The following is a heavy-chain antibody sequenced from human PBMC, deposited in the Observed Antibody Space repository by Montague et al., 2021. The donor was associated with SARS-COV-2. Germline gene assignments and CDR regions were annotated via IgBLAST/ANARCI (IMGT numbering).Heavy chain of an antibody. CDR1: GFTFSGYA. Sequence: SLRLSCAASGFTFSGYAMHWVRQAPGKGLEWVAVISFDGSNAWYADSVKGRFTISRDNSKNTVYLQMNSLRAEDTAVYYCARGGVRVGVDNYDYWGQGTLVTVSS. CDR3: ARGGVRVGVDNYDY. CDR2: ISFDGSNA. J-gene: IGHJ4*02. V-gene: IGHV3-30*04. D-gene: IGHD3-10*01.